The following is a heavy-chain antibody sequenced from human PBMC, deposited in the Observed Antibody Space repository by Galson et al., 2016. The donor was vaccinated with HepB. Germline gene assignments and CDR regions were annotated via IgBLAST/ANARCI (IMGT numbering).Heavy chain of an antibody. CDR3: ARDYSGGYRLVRYFDY. CDR2: ISYDGSNK. CDR1: GFTFSTYG. Sequence: SLRLSCAASGFTFSTYGMHWVRQAPGKGLEWVAVISYDGSNKYYADSVKGRFTISRDNSKNTLYLQMNSLRAEDTAVYYCARDYSGGYRLVRYFDYWGQGTLVTVSS. V-gene: IGHV3-30*03. D-gene: IGHD3-16*02. J-gene: IGHJ4*02.